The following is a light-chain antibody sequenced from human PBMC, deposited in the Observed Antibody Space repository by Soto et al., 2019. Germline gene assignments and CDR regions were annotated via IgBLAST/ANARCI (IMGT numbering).Light chain of an antibody. J-gene: IGLJ2*01. Sequence: QSVLTQPPSVSGAPGQRVTIPCTGSSSNIGSFYDVHWYQQLPGTVPKLLIYGDNNRPSGVPDRFSGSKSGTSASLAITGLKPEDEADYYCQSYDNSLSHVVFGGGTQLTVL. CDR2: GDN. CDR3: QSYDNSLSHVV. CDR1: SSNIGSFYD. V-gene: IGLV1-40*01.